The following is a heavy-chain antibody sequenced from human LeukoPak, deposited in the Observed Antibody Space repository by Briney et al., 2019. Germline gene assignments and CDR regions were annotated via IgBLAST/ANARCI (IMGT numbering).Heavy chain of an antibody. J-gene: IGHJ5*02. V-gene: IGHV1-69*05. Sequence: SVKVSCKASGGTFSSYAISWVRQAPGQGLEWMGRIIPIFGTANYAQKFQGRVTITTDESTSTAYMELSSLRSEDTAVYYCARDESYCGGDCYRNLFDPWGQGTLVTVSS. D-gene: IGHD2-21*02. CDR2: IIPIFGTA. CDR1: GGTFSSYA. CDR3: ARDESYCGGDCYRNLFDP.